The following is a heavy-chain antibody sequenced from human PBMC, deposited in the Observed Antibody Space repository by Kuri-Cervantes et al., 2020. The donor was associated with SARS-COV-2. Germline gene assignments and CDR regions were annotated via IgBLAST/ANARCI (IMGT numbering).Heavy chain of an antibody. CDR1: GGSISSYY. V-gene: IGHV4-59*08. CDR2: IYYSGST. J-gene: IGHJ4*02. CDR3: ARLQWSVAGPYYFDY. Sequence: SETLSLTCTVSGGSISSYYWSWIRQPPGKGLEWIGYIYYSGSTNYNPSLKSRVTISVDTSKNRFSLKLSSVTAADTAVYYCARLQWSVAGPYYFDYWGQGTLVTVSS. D-gene: IGHD6-19*01.